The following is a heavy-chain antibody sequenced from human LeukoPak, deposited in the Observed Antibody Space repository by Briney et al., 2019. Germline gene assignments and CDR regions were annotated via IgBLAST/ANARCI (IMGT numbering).Heavy chain of an antibody. CDR3: ASTPIQLQRRPFDY. CDR1: GGTFSSYA. CDR2: SIPIFGTA. Sequence: SVKVSCKASGGTFSSYAISWVRQAPGQGLEWMGGSIPIFGTANYAQKFQGRITITTDESTSTPSMELSSLRSEDTAVYYCASTPIQLQRRPFDYWGQGTLVTVSS. D-gene: IGHD1-1*01. V-gene: IGHV1-69*05. J-gene: IGHJ4*02.